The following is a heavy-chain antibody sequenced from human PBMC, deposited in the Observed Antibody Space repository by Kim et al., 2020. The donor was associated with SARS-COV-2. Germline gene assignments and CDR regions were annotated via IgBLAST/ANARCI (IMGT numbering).Heavy chain of an antibody. CDR2: ISSSSSYI. CDR3: ARDRGLGCSGGSCYDDYYYGMDV. V-gene: IGHV3-21*01. D-gene: IGHD2-15*01. Sequence: GGSLRLSCAASGFTFSSYSMNWVRQAPGKGLEWVSSISSSSSYIYYADSVKGRFTISRDNAKNSLYLQMNSLRAEDTAVYYCARDRGLGCSGGSCYDDYYYGMDVWGQGTTVTVSS. J-gene: IGHJ6*02. CDR1: GFTFSSYS.